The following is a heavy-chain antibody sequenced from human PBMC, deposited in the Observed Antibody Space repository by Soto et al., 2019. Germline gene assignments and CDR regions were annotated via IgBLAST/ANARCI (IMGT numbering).Heavy chain of an antibody. CDR1: GITFITYW. CDR2: INADGSSS. CDR3: VRGSGWSLVDP. Sequence: EVQVEESGGGLVQPGGSLRVSCAASGITFITYWMHWVRQVPGKGLVWVSRINADGSSSSYADSVKGRFTISRDNAKDTVSLEMNSLRVEDKGLYYCVRGSGWSLVDPWGQGTMVTVSS. D-gene: IGHD6-19*01. J-gene: IGHJ5*02. V-gene: IGHV3-74*01.